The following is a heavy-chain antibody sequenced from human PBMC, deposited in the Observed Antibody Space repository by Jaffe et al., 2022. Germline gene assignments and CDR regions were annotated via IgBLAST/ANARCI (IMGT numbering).Heavy chain of an antibody. CDR1: GGSISSGSYY. V-gene: IGHV4-61*02. D-gene: IGHD3-22*01. J-gene: IGHJ4*02. CDR3: ARDIEENYYDSSGYYLDY. Sequence: QVQLQESGPGLVKPSQTLSLTCTVSGGSISSGSYYWSWIRQPAGKGLEWIGRIYTSGSTNYNPSLKSRVTISVDTSKNQFSLKLSSVTAADTAVYYCARDIEENYYDSSGYYLDYWGQGTLVTVSS. CDR2: IYTSGST.